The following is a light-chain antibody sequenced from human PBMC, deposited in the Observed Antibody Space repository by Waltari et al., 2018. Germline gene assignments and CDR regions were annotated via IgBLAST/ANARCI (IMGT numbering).Light chain of an antibody. Sequence: EIQMTQSPSTRSASVADRVPITCRASQSITSWLAWYQQKPGKAPKRLIYKASSLESGVPSRFSGSGSGTEFTLTISSLQPDDFATYYCQQYNSYSRTFGQGTKVEIK. J-gene: IGKJ1*01. CDR3: QQYNSYSRT. CDR2: KAS. CDR1: QSITSW. V-gene: IGKV1-5*03.